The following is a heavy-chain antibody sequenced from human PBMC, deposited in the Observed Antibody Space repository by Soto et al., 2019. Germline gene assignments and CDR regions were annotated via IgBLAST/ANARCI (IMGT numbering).Heavy chain of an antibody. D-gene: IGHD4-17*01. J-gene: IGHJ4*02. CDR3: ARRLYGDLDY. CDR2: IYYSGST. Sequence: PSETLSLTCTVSGGSISSYYWSWIRQPPGKGLEWIGYIYYSGSTNYNPSLKSRVTISVDTSKNQFSLKLSSVTAADTAVYYCARRLYGDLDYWGQGTLVTVSS. CDR1: GGSISSYY. V-gene: IGHV4-59*01.